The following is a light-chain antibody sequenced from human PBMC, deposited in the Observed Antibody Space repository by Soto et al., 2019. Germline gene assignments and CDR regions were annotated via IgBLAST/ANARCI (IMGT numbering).Light chain of an antibody. V-gene: IGLV2-23*01. CDR3: CSYAGDSTSV. CDR1: SRDVGSYNL. CDR2: EGS. Sequence: QSALTQPASVSGSPGQSIAISCTGTSRDVGSYNLVSWYQQHPGKAPKVMIYEGSKRPSGVSDRFSGSKSGNTASLTISGLHADDEADYYCCSYAGDSTSVFGTRTKLTVL. J-gene: IGLJ1*01.